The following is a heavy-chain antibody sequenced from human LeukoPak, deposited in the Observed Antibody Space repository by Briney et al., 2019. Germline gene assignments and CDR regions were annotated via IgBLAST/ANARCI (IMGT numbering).Heavy chain of an antibody. CDR3: ARVRRFGELSTFWRGRRSDYFDY. Sequence: SETLSLTCSVSGDSISSGSSYWSWLRQPAGKGLEWIGRIFSSGSTNYSPSLKSRVIISIDTSKYQFSLELSAVTAADTAVYYCARVRRFGELSTFWRGRRSDYFDYWGQGTLVTVST. CDR2: IFSSGST. CDR1: GDSISSGSSY. D-gene: IGHD3-10*01. J-gene: IGHJ4*02. V-gene: IGHV4-61*02.